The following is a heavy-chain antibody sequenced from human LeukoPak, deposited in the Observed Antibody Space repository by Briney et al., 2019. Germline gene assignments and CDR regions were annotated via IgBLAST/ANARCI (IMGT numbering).Heavy chain of an antibody. CDR1: GFTFSSYW. V-gene: IGHV3-48*02. CDR3: ARSSYDSSGYYHKPRAECFQH. CDR2: ISSSSSTI. J-gene: IGHJ1*01. Sequence: GGSLRLSCAASGFTFSSYWMSWVRQAPGKGLEWVSYISSSSSTIYYADSVKGRFTISRDNAKNSLYLQMNSLRDEDTAVYYCARSSYDSSGYYHKPRAECFQHWGQGTLVTVSS. D-gene: IGHD3-22*01.